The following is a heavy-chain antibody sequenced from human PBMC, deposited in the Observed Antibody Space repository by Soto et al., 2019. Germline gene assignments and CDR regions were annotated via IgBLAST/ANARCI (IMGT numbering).Heavy chain of an antibody. D-gene: IGHD5-12*01. Sequence: SETLSLTCTVSGGSVSSDSYYWSWIRQPPGKGLEWIGYIYYSGSTNYNPSRKSRVTISVDTSKNQFSLKLSSVTAADTAVYYCARDQEGIVATISRYYYYGMDVWGQGTTVTVSS. V-gene: IGHV4-61*01. CDR3: ARDQEGIVATISRYYYYGMDV. CDR2: IYYSGST. CDR1: GGSVSSDSYY. J-gene: IGHJ6*02.